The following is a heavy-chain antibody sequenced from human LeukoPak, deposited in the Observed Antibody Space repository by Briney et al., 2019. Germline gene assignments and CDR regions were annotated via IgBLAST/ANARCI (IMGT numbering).Heavy chain of an antibody. CDR1: GFTFSSYG. CDR3: AKDVIEELLWFGEVDY. CDR2: RWYDGSNK. J-gene: IGHJ4*02. Sequence: GGSLRLSCAASGFTFSSYGMHWVRQAPGKGLEWVAVRWYDGSNKYYADSVKGRFTISRDNSKNTLYLQMNSLRAEDTAVYYCAKDVIEELLWFGEVDYWGQGTLVTVSS. D-gene: IGHD3-10*01. V-gene: IGHV3-33*06.